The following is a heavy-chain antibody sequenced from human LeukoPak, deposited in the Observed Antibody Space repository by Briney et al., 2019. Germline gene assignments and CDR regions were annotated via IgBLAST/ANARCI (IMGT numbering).Heavy chain of an antibody. CDR3: ARLNVLDSSVLHHFDH. CDR1: GGSISHYY. J-gene: IGHJ4*02. Sequence: SGTLSLTCTVSGGSISHYYWSWIRQPPGKGLEWIAHINYSGNTDYNPSLKSRVTISVDTSKNHFSLKLNSVTAADTAVYYCARLNVLDSSVLHHFDHWGQGTLVTVSS. D-gene: IGHD6-13*01. CDR2: INYSGNT. V-gene: IGHV4-59*08.